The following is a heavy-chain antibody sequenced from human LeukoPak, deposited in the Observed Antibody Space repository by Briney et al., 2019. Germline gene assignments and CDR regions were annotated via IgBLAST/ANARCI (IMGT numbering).Heavy chain of an antibody. J-gene: IGHJ4*02. CDR3: TRGAMAPDC. CDR2: IRSKTHGATT. D-gene: IGHD5-18*01. V-gene: IGHV3-49*03. Sequence: GGSLRLSCTTSGFTFGDFVMSWFRQAPGKGLGWVGFIRSKTHGATTEYAAAVKGRFTISRDDSKSSVYLQMNSLKSEDTAVYYCTRGAMAPDCWGKGSLVTVSS. CDR1: GFTFGDFV.